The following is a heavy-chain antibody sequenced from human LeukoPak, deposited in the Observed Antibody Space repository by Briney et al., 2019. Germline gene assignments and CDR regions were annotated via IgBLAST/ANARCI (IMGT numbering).Heavy chain of an antibody. CDR3: TMKLPDAFDI. Sequence: PGGSLRLSCAASGFTFSSYGMHWVRQAPGKGLEWVAFMRYDGSNKYYADSVKGRFTISRDDSKNTLYLQMNSLKTEDTAVYYCTMKLPDAFDIWGQGTMVTVSS. CDR2: MRYDGSNK. V-gene: IGHV3-30*02. CDR1: GFTFSSYG. J-gene: IGHJ3*02. D-gene: IGHD2-15*01.